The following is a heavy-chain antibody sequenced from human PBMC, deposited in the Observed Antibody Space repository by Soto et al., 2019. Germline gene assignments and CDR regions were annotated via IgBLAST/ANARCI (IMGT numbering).Heavy chain of an antibody. V-gene: IGHV3-23*01. CDR3: AKSHSGWTHFDY. J-gene: IGHJ4*02. D-gene: IGHD6-19*01. CDR1: GVSLSNYA. CDR2: ISGSGGST. Sequence: PGGSLRLSCVASGVSLSNYAMSWVRQAPGKGLEWVSAISGSGGSTYYADSVKGRFTISRDNSKNTLYLQMNSLRAEDTAVYYCAKSHSGWTHFDYSGLGTLVTVSS.